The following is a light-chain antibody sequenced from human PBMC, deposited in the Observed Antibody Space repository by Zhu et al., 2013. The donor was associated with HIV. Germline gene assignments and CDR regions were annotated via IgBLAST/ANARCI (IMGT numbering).Light chain of an antibody. CDR2: WAS. V-gene: IGKV4-1*01. CDR1: QSLLYKANNKNY. CDR3: ATWDDSVNGWV. J-gene: IGKJ4*02. Sequence: DIVMTQSPQSLPVSLGETATLTCKSSQSLLYKANNKNYLAWYQQRPGQSPRLLIYWASIRASGVPDRFSGSKSATSASLTISGLQPGDEAVYHCATWDDSVNGWVFGGGTK.